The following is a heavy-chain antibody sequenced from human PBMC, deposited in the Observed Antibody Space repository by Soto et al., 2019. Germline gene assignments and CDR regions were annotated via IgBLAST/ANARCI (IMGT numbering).Heavy chain of an antibody. D-gene: IGHD3-10*01. V-gene: IGHV5-51*01. CDR1: GYSFTSYW. CDR2: IYPGDSDT. CDR3: ATYGSGSYPSPSGMDV. J-gene: IGHJ6*02. Sequence: PGEALKISCKGSGYSFTSYWIGWVRQIPGKGLEWMGIIYPGDSDTRYSPSFQGQVTISADKSISTAYLQWSSLKASDTAMYYCATYGSGSYPSPSGMDVWGQGTTVTVSS.